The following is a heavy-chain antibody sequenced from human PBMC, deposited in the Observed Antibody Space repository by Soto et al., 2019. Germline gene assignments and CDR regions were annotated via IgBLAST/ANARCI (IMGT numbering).Heavy chain of an antibody. CDR1: GGSLSSYY. Sequence: TPSPTFTVSGGSLSSYYWSWIRQPPGKGLEWIGYIYYSGSTNYNPSLKSRVTISVDTSKNQFSLKLSSVTAADTAVYYCARVGVPAAILGFDPWGQGTLVTVSS. CDR3: ARVGVPAAILGFDP. CDR2: IYYSGST. V-gene: IGHV4-59*01. D-gene: IGHD2-2*02. J-gene: IGHJ5*02.